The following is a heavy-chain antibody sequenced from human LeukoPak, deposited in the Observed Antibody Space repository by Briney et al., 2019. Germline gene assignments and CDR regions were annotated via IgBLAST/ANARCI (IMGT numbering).Heavy chain of an antibody. Sequence: SVKVSCKASGYTFTGYYMHWVRQAPGQGLEWMGGIIPIFGTANYAQKFQGRVTITADESTSTAYMELSSLRSEDTAVYYCATLGYCSSTSCYATANWGQGTLVTVSS. V-gene: IGHV1-69*13. J-gene: IGHJ4*02. D-gene: IGHD2-2*01. CDR2: IIPIFGTA. CDR1: GYTFTGYY. CDR3: ATLGYCSSTSCYATAN.